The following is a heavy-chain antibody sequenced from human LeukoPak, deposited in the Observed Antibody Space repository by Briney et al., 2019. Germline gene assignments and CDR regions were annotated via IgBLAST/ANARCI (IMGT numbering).Heavy chain of an antibody. J-gene: IGHJ6*04. CDR2: IIPIFGTA. Sequence: SVKVSCKASGGTFSSYAISWVRQAPGQGLEWVGGIIPIFGTANYAQKFQGRVTITADESTSTAYMELSSLRSEDTAVYYCARGVAAAEYYYYGMDVWGKGTTVTVSS. V-gene: IGHV1-69*01. CDR3: ARGVAAAEYYYYGMDV. CDR1: GGTFSSYA. D-gene: IGHD6-13*01.